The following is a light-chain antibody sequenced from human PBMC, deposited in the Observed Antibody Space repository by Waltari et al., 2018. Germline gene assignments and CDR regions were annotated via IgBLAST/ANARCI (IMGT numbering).Light chain of an antibody. CDR2: EVS. Sequence: QSALTQPASVSGSPGKSINTPCSGTDSAFGAYYFVSWYQQHPGKAPHLIIYEVSNRPSGISNRFSASKSGNTASLTISGLQAEDEADYYCSSYTTSSAPGVFGTGTRVTVL. CDR1: DSAFGAYYF. J-gene: IGLJ1*01. V-gene: IGLV2-14*01. CDR3: SSYTTSSAPGV.